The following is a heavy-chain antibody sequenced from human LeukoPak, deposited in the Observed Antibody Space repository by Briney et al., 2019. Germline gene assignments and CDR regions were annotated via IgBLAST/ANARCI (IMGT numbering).Heavy chain of an antibody. J-gene: IGHJ6*04. CDR1: GYSFTSYR. V-gene: IGHV5-51*01. D-gene: IGHD3-10*01. CDR3: ARLGTMVHLYMDV. CDR2: IYPGDSDT. Sequence: GESLKISCKGSGYSFTSYRIGWVRQMPGKGLEWMGIIYPGDSDTRYSPSFQGQVTISADKSISTAYLQWSSLKASDTAMYYCARLGTMVHLYMDVWGKGTTVTVSS.